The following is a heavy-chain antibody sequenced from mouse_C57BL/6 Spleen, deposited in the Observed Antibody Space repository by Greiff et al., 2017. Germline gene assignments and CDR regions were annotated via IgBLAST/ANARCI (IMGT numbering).Heavy chain of an antibody. V-gene: IGHV1-52*01. CDR1: GYTFTSYW. CDR3: ARDNPYAMDY. CDR2: IDPSDSET. D-gene: IGHD1-3*01. J-gene: IGHJ4*01. Sequence: QVQLKQPGAELVRPGSSVKLSCKASGYTFTSYWMHWVKQRPIQGLEWIGNIDPSDSETHYNQKFKDKATLTVDKSSSTAYMQLSSLTSEDSAVYYCARDNPYAMDYWGQGTSVTVSS.